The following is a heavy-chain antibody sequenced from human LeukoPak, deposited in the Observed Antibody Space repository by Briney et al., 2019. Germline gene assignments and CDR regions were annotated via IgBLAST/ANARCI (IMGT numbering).Heavy chain of an antibody. D-gene: IGHD2-2*01. CDR3: ARESDIVAVPAALRRSYGMDV. CDR1: GFTSSSYG. CDR2: IWYDGSNK. V-gene: IGHV3-33*01. J-gene: IGHJ6*02. Sequence: GGSLRLSCVVSGFTSSSYGIHWVRQAPGKGLEWVAVIWYDGSNKYYADSVKGRFTISRDKSKNTLYLQMNSLRAEDTAVYYCARESDIVAVPAALRRSYGMDVWGQGTTVTVSS.